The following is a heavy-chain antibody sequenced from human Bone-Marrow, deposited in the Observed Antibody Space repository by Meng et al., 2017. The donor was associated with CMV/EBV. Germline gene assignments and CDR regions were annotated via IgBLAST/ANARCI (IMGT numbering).Heavy chain of an antibody. J-gene: IGHJ6*04. CDR1: GYSFTSYW. CDR3: ARTMRIRHMVLRFFPRGYYGMDV. D-gene: IGHD3-3*01. Sequence: GESLKISCKGSGYSFTSYWIGWVRQMPGKGLEWMGIIYPGDSDTRYSPSFQGQVTISADKSISTAYLQWSSLKASDTAMYYCARTMRIRHMVLRFFPRGYYGMDVWGEGTTVTFSS. CDR2: IYPGDSDT. V-gene: IGHV5-51*01.